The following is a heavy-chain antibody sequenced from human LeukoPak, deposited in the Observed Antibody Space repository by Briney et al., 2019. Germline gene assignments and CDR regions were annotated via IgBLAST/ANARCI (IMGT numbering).Heavy chain of an antibody. CDR1: GFTFSSYG. J-gene: IGHJ4*02. CDR2: ISYDGSNK. V-gene: IGHV3-30-3*01. CDR3: ARGHERYSYGYSDY. D-gene: IGHD5-18*01. Sequence: GGSLRLSCAASGFTFSSYGMHWVRQAPGKGLEWVTVISYDGSNKYYADSVKGRFTISRDNSKNTLFLQMNSLRAEDTAVYYCARGHERYSYGYSDYWGQGTLVTVSS.